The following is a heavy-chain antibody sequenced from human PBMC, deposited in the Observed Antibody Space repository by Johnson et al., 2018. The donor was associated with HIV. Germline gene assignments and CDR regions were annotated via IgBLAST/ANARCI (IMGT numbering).Heavy chain of an antibody. CDR2: ISYDGSNK. J-gene: IGHJ3*02. V-gene: IGHV3-30*04. CDR3: ARPRPGRVARPSPGSGAFDI. D-gene: IGHD6-6*01. CDR1: GFTFSSYA. Sequence: QVQLVESGGGVVQPGRSLRLSCAASGFTFSSYAMHWVRQAPGKGLEWVAVISYDGSNKYYADSVKGRFTISRDIYKNTLYLQMNSLRAEDTAVYYCARPRPGRVARPSPGSGAFDIWGQGTMVTVAS.